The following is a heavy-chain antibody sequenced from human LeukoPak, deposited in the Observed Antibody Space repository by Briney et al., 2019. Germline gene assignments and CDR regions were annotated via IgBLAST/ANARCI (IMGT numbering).Heavy chain of an antibody. CDR3: ARASNYYDSSGRMAFDI. CDR1: GGSISSSKW. CDR2: IYHSGST. V-gene: IGHV4-4*02. Sequence: SETLSLTCAVSGGSISSSKWWSWVRQPPGKGLEWIGEIYHSGSTNYNPSLKSRVTISVDKSKNEFSQKLSSVTAADTAVYYCARASNYYDSSGRMAFDIWGQGTMVTVFS. D-gene: IGHD3-22*01. J-gene: IGHJ3*02.